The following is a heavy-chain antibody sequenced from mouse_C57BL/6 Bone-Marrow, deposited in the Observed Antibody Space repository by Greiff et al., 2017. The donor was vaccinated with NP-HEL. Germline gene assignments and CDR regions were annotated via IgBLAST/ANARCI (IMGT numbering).Heavy chain of an antibody. CDR1: GYTFTSYW. D-gene: IGHD2-4*01. V-gene: IGHV1-50*01. CDR2: IDPSDSYT. Sequence: QVQLQQPGAELVKPGASVKLSCKASGYTFTSYWMQWVKQRPGQGLEWIGEIDPSDSYTNYNQKFKGKATLTVDTSSSTAYMQLSSLTSEDSAVYYCARGGLEDAMDYWGQGTSVTVSS. J-gene: IGHJ4*01. CDR3: ARGGLEDAMDY.